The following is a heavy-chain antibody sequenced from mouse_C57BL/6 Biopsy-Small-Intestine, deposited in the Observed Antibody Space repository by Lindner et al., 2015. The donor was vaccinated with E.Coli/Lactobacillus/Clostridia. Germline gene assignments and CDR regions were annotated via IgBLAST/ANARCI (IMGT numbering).Heavy chain of an antibody. D-gene: IGHD2-3*01. CDR2: INPSSGYT. Sequence: VQLQESGAVLAKPGASVKMSCKASGYTFTNYWMHWVKQRPGQGLEWTGYINPSSGYTESNQKFKDKATLTADKSSSTAYMQLSSLTSEDSAVYYCARSGYYDSSYGAYWGQGTLVTVSA. CDR1: GYTFTNYW. J-gene: IGHJ3*01. CDR3: ARSGYYDSSYGAY. V-gene: IGHV1-7*01.